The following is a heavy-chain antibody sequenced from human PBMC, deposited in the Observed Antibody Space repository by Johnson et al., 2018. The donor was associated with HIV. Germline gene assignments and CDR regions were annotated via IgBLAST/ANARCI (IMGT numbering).Heavy chain of an antibody. J-gene: IGHJ3*02. CDR3: AKDTVDIVAKGAFDI. Sequence: VQLVESGGGVVRPGGSLRLSCAASGFTFDDYAMHWVRQAPGKGLEWVSGISWNSGSIGYADSVKGRFTISRDNAKNSLYLQMNSLRAEDTALYYCAKDTVDIVAKGAFDIWGQGTMVTVSS. CDR2: ISWNSGSI. V-gene: IGHV3-9*01. D-gene: IGHD5-12*01. CDR1: GFTFDDYA.